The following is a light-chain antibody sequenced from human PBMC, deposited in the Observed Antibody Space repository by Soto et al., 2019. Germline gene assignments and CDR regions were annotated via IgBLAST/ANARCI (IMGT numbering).Light chain of an antibody. CDR1: QSISSY. Sequence: EIQMTQSPSSLSASVGDRVTITCRASQSISSYLNWYQQKPGKAPKLLIYAASSLQSGVPSRFSGSGYGTDFTLTISSLQPEDFATYYFQQSYSTPYTFGQGTKLEIK. CDR3: QQSYSTPYT. CDR2: AAS. J-gene: IGKJ2*01. V-gene: IGKV1-39*01.